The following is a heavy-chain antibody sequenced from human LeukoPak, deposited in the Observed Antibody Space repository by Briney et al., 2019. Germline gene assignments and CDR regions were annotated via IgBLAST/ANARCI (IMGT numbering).Heavy chain of an antibody. CDR1: GFTLSNVW. CDR2: IASKTDGGAT. CDR3: TTGIRGD. J-gene: IGHJ4*02. Sequence: PGGSLRLSCATSGFTLSNVWMSWVRQAPGEGLDWVGRIASKTDGGATDYAAPVKGRFTISRDDSKNTLNLQMNSLKTEDTAVYYCTTGIRGDWGQGTLVTVSS. V-gene: IGHV3-15*04. D-gene: IGHD3-10*01.